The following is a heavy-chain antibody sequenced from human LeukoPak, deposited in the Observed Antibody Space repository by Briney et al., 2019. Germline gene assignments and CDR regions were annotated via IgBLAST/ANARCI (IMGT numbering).Heavy chain of an antibody. Sequence: GGSLRLSCAASRFTFSTYAMHWVRQAPGKGLEWVAVISYDGTNKNHADSVKGRFTISRDNSKNTLYLQMNSLRAEDTAVYYCAKTGYSYGYYYFDYWGQGTLVTVSS. CDR2: ISYDGTNK. CDR1: RFTFSTYA. V-gene: IGHV3-30*04. CDR3: AKTGYSYGYYYFDY. J-gene: IGHJ4*02. D-gene: IGHD5-18*01.